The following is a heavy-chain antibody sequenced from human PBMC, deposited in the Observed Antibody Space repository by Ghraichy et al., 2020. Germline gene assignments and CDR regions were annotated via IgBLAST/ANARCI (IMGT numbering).Heavy chain of an antibody. CDR1: GFSFSSHT. Sequence: GESLNISCAASGFSFSSHTMSWVRQAPGKGLEWVSGIIGTGIRTYYAASVKGRFTISRDNSKNTLYLQMSTLRAEDTAVYYCAKEGDYGDFGWYFDLWGRGTLATVSS. CDR2: IIGTGIRT. CDR3: AKEGDYGDFGWYFDL. J-gene: IGHJ2*01. V-gene: IGHV3-23*01. D-gene: IGHD4-17*01.